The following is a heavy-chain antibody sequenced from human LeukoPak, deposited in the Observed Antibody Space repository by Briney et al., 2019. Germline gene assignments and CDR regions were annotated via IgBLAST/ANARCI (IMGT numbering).Heavy chain of an antibody. Sequence: SETLSLTCTVSGGSISSSSYYWGWIRQPPGKGLEWIGSIYYSGSTYYNPSLKSRVTISVDTSKNQFSLKLSSVTAADTAVYYCARERRRYYYDSSGYLDYWGQGTLVTVSS. D-gene: IGHD3-22*01. CDR3: ARERRRYYYDSSGYLDY. CDR2: IYYSGST. V-gene: IGHV4-39*07. CDR1: GGSISSSSYY. J-gene: IGHJ4*02.